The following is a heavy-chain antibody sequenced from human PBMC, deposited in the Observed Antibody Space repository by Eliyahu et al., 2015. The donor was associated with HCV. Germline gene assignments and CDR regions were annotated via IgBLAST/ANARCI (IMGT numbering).Heavy chain of an antibody. Sequence: CAASGFTFSSYAMSXVRQAPGKGLXWVSAISGSGGSTYYADSVKGRFTISRDNSKNTLYLQMNSLRAEDTAVYYCAKVHDFWTWGENYYGMDVWGQGTTVTVSS. V-gene: IGHV3-23*01. CDR2: ISGSGGST. D-gene: IGHD3-3*01. CDR3: AKVHDFWTWGENYYGMDV. J-gene: IGHJ6*02. CDR1: GFTFSSYA.